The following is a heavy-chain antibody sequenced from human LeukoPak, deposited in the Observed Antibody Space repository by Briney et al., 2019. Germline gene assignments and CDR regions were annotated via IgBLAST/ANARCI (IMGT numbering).Heavy chain of an antibody. V-gene: IGHV4-59*01. J-gene: IGHJ1*01. Sequence: PSETLSLTCTVSGGSISSYYWSWIRQPPGKGLEWIGYIYYSGSTNYNPSLKSRVTISVDTSKNQFSLKLSSVTAADTAVYYCARVYYYDSSGYYPAEYFQHWGQGTLVTVSS. D-gene: IGHD3-22*01. CDR1: GGSISSYY. CDR3: ARVYYYDSSGYYPAEYFQH. CDR2: IYYSGST.